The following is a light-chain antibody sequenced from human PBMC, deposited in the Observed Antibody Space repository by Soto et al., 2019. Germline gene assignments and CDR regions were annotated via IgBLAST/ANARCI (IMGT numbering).Light chain of an antibody. J-gene: IGKJ1*01. CDR3: QQYHNSLWT. V-gene: IGKV3-20*01. Sequence: EIVLTQSPGTLSFSPGERGTLSCRASQSVSSSYLAWYQQKPGQAPRLLIYGASIRATGIPDRFSGSGSGTDFTLTISRLEPEDFAVYYCQQYHNSLWTFGQGTKVDIK. CDR2: GAS. CDR1: QSVSSSY.